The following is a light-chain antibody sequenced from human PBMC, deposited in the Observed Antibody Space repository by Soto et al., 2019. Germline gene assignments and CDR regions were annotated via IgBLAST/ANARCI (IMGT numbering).Light chain of an antibody. Sequence: EVVLTQSPGTLSLSPGERATLSCRASQSVSSIHLAWYQQKPGQAPRLLIYAASTRAAGIPDRFSGSGSGTDFTLTISRLGTEDFAVYYCQQFGKSLYTFGQGTKLEIK. V-gene: IGKV3-20*01. CDR2: AAS. CDR3: QQFGKSLYT. J-gene: IGKJ2*01. CDR1: QSVSSIH.